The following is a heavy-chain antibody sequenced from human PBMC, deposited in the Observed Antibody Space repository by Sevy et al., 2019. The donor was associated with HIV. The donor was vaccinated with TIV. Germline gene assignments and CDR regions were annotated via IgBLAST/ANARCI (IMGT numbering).Heavy chain of an antibody. CDR2: IDHSGRS. J-gene: IGHJ4*02. D-gene: IGHD4-17*01. CDR3: ARGPKPLRSDYGDYRGVGYYFDS. Sequence: SETLSLTCAVYGESFSNYYWSWIRLSPGKGLESIGEIDHSGRSDYNPSLKSRVTMSVDTSKNQFSLKLTSVTAAETAGYYCARGPKPLRSDYGDYRGVGYYFDSWGQGTLVTVSS. CDR1: GESFSNYY. V-gene: IGHV4-34*01.